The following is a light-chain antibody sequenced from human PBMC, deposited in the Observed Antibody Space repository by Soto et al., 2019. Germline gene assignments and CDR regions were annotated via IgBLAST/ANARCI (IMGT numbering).Light chain of an antibody. CDR3: HQYGSSPYT. CDR1: HTVSVNY. CDR2: GAS. V-gene: IGKV3-20*01. Sequence: EIVLTQSPDTLSLSPGERATLSCRASHTVSVNYLAWYQQKPGQAPRLLIYGASNRATGIPDRFSGSVSGTNFTLTITRLEPEDIAVFYCHQYGSSPYTFGQGTKLEIK. J-gene: IGKJ2*01.